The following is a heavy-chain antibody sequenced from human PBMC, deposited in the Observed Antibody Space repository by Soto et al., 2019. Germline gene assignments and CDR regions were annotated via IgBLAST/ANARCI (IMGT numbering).Heavy chain of an antibody. CDR3: VRDCCAGSRPLFDS. CDR2: ISYDGNNK. J-gene: IGHJ4*02. CDR1: EITFSTYA. Sequence: PGGSVRLSCAASEITFSTYAMHWVRQAPGKGLEWVAVISYDGNNKYYADSVKGRFTISRDNSKDTLYLQMNSLRAEDTARYYYVRDCCAGSRPLFDSWGQGALVIVYS. D-gene: IGHD2-15*01. V-gene: IGHV3-30-3*01.